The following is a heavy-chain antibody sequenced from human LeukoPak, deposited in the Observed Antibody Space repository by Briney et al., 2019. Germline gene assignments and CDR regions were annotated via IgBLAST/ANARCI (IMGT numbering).Heavy chain of an antibody. CDR3: ARGTKWLLSLLDY. Sequence: ASGFTFSSXXXXXVRQXPGKXXXXXSYISSSGSTIYSADSVKGRFTISRDNAKNSLYLQMNSLRAEDTAVYYCARGTKWLLSLLDYWGQGTLVTVSS. D-gene: IGHD3-3*01. V-gene: IGHV3-11*04. CDR2: ISSSGSTI. J-gene: IGHJ4*02. CDR1: GFTFSSXX.